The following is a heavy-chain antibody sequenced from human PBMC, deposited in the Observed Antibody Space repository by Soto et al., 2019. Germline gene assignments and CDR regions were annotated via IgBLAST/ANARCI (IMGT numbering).Heavy chain of an antibody. Sequence: SETLSLTCSVSGGSISSSSYSWGWIRQPPGKGLEWIGYIYHSGSTYYNPSLKSRVTISVDRSKNQFSLKLSSVTAADTAVYYCARVPLYWGQGTLVTVSS. CDR3: ARVPLY. CDR2: IYHSGST. CDR1: GGSISSSSYS. V-gene: IGHV4-30-2*01. J-gene: IGHJ4*02.